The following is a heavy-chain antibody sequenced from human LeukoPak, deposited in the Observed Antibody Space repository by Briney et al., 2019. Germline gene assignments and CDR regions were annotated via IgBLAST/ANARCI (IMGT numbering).Heavy chain of an antibody. J-gene: IGHJ4*02. Sequence: PSETLSLTCPVSGGSITSSSSYWGWIRQPPGKGLEWIGTIYYSGTTYYNPSLKSRVTISIDAAKNQFSLKLSSVTAADTAVYYCARLVPPGGGDCTGSNCHTVYYFDYWGQGTLVTVSS. D-gene: IGHD2-15*01. CDR2: IYYSGTT. CDR1: GGSITSSSSY. CDR3: ARLVPPGGGDCTGSNCHTVYYFDY. V-gene: IGHV4-39*01.